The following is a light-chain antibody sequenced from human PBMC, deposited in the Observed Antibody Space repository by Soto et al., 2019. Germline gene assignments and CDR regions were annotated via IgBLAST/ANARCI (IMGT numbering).Light chain of an antibody. CDR3: QQYDNVLLT. V-gene: IGKV1-33*01. CDR2: DAS. J-gene: IGKJ4*01. CDR1: QDITNY. Sequence: DTQMTQSPSSLSASVGDRVTITCQASQDITNYLNWYQQKPGKAPKLLIYDASNLETGVPSRFSGSGSGTDFTCTMSSLQPEDVATYYCQQYDNVLLTFGGGTKVEIK.